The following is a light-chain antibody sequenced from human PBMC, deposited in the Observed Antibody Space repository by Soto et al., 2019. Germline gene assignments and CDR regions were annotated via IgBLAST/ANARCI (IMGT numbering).Light chain of an antibody. Sequence: EIVLTQSPGTLSLSPGERTTLSCRASQSVSSSYLAWYQQKPGQAPRLLIYGASSRATGIPDRFSGCGSGTDFTLTISRLEPEDFAVYYCRQYGSSLTWTFGQGTKVDIK. V-gene: IGKV3-20*01. CDR3: RQYGSSLTWT. J-gene: IGKJ1*01. CDR1: QSVSSSY. CDR2: GAS.